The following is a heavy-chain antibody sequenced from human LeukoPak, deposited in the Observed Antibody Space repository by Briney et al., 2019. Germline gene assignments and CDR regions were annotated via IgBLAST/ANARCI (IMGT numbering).Heavy chain of an antibody. CDR2: IIPIFGTA. CDR3: ARDPVGSGWFDY. J-gene: IGHJ5*01. V-gene: IGHV1-69*06. D-gene: IGHD6-19*01. CDR1: GGTFSSYA. Sequence: SVKVSCKASGGTFSSYAISRVRQAPGQGLEWMGGIIPIFGTANYAQKFQGRATITADKSTSTAYMELSSLRSEDTAVYYCARDPVGSGWFDYWGQGTLVTVSS.